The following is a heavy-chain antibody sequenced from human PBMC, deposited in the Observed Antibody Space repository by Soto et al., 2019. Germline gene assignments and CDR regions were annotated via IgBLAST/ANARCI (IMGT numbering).Heavy chain of an antibody. V-gene: IGHV1-2*02. J-gene: IGHJ4*02. CDR1: GYTFTGYY. Sequence: GASVKVSCKASGYTFTGYYMHWVRQAPGQGLEWMGWVNPNSGVINYAQKFQGRVTMIRDTSISAAHMELSVLRSDDTAVYYCARAGYNWNDAGKSFDYWGQGTLVTVSS. CDR2: VNPNSGVI. CDR3: ARAGYNWNDAGKSFDY. D-gene: IGHD1-1*01.